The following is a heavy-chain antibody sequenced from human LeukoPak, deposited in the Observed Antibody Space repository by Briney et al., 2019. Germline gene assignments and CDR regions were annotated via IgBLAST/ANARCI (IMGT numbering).Heavy chain of an antibody. CDR3: ARGGRSGSYGYYFDY. V-gene: IGHV4-59*01. Sequence: SETLSLTCTVSTGSISSCYWSWIRQPPGKGLEWIGNTYYNGSTNYNASLKSRVTISVDTSKNQFSLKLNSVTAAETAVYYCARGGRSGSYGYYFDYWGQGTLVTVSS. D-gene: IGHD1-26*01. CDR2: TYYNGST. CDR1: TGSISSCY. J-gene: IGHJ4*02.